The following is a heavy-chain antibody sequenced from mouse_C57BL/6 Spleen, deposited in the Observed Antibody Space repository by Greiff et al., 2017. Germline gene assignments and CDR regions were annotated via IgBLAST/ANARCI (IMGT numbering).Heavy chain of an antibody. CDR2: IDPSDSYT. Sequence: VQLQQPGAELVMPGASVKLSCKASGYTFTSYWMHWVKQRPGQGLEWIGVIDPSDSYTNYNQKFKGKATLTVDTSSSTAYMQLSSLTSEDSAVYYCARGGSNPWYFDVWGTGTTVTVSS. CDR3: ARGGSNPWYFDV. CDR1: GYTFTSYW. V-gene: IGHV1-69*01. D-gene: IGHD1-1*01. J-gene: IGHJ1*03.